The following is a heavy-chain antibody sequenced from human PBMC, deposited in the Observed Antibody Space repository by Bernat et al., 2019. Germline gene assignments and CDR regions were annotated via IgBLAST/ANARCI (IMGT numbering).Heavy chain of an antibody. D-gene: IGHD3-16*01. J-gene: IGHJ3*02. CDR3: TRDGGGGAFDI. V-gene: IGHV3-49*05. Sequence: EVQLVESGGGLVKPGRSLTLSCTTSGFTFGDYAMSWFRQAPGKGLEGVGFTGTKAYGGTKEYAASVKGRFTISRDDSKSIAYLKMNSLETEDTAVYYCTRDGGGGAFDIWGQGTLVTVTS. CDR1: GFTFGDYA. CDR2: TGTKAYGGTK.